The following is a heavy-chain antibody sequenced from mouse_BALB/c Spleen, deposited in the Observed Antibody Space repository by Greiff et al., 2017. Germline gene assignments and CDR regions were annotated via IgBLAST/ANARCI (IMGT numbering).Heavy chain of an antibody. CDR1: GYSITSDYA. CDR2: ISYSGST. J-gene: IGHJ2*01. Sequence: EVKLVESGPGLVKPSQSLSLTCTVTGYSITSDYAWNWIRQFPGNKLEWMGYISYSGSTSYNPSLKSRISITRDTSKNQFFLQLNSVTTEDTATYYCAITTVVATYYFDYWGQGTTLTVSS. V-gene: IGHV3-2*02. CDR3: AITTVVATYYFDY. D-gene: IGHD1-1*01.